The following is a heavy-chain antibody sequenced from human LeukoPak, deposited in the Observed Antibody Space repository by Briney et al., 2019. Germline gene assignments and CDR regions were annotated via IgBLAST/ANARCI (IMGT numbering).Heavy chain of an antibody. Sequence: SETLSLTCTVSGGSISSSSYYWGWIRQPPGKGLEWIGSIYYSGSTYYNPSLKSRVTISVDTSKNQFSLKLSSVTAADTAVYYCARAKLELPLRNYYYYYMDVWGKGTTVTVSS. V-gene: IGHV4-39*07. J-gene: IGHJ6*03. CDR1: GGSISSSSYY. CDR2: IYYSGST. D-gene: IGHD1-7*01. CDR3: ARAKLELPLRNYYYYYMDV.